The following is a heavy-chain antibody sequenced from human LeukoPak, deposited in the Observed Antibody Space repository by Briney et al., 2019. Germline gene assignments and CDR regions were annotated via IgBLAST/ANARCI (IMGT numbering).Heavy chain of an antibody. Sequence: SVKVSCKASGYTFTSYGTSWVRQAPGQGLEWMGWISAYNGNTNYAQKLQGRVTMTTDTSTSTAYMELRSLRSDDTAVYYCARFGVAVAGTGLDWFDPWGQGTLVTVSS. CDR3: ARFGVAVAGTGLDWFDP. D-gene: IGHD6-19*01. CDR2: ISAYNGNT. V-gene: IGHV1-18*01. J-gene: IGHJ5*02. CDR1: GYTFTSYG.